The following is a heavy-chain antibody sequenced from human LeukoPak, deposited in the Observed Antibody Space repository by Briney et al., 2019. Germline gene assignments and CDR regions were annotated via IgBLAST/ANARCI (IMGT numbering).Heavy chain of an antibody. J-gene: IGHJ4*02. Sequence: GGSLRLSCAASGFTFSSYAMTWVRQAPGKGLEWVAFIRYDGSNKYYADSVKGRFTISRDKSKNTLYLQMNNLRAEDTAVYYCAKDLDTAMYYFDYWGQGTLVTVSS. CDR3: AKDLDTAMYYFDY. CDR2: IRYDGSNK. V-gene: IGHV3-30*02. CDR1: GFTFSSYA. D-gene: IGHD5-18*01.